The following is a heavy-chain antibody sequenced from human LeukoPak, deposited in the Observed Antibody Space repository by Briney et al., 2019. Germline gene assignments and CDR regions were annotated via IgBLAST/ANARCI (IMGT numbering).Heavy chain of an antibody. D-gene: IGHD2-15*01. CDR1: GFTFSSYA. Sequence: GGSLRLSCAASGFTFSSYAMTWVRQAPGKGLEWVSSITGGGDTTYYADSVRGRFTISRDNSKNTLSLQTISLRAEDTAVYYCAKQRSEVVVAATNYWGQGTLVTVSS. CDR3: AKQRSEVVVAATNY. J-gene: IGHJ4*02. V-gene: IGHV3-23*01. CDR2: ITGGGDTT.